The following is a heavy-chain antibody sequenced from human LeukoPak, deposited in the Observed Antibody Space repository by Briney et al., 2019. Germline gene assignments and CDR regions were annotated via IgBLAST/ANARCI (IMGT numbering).Heavy chain of an antibody. Sequence: PSETLSLTCAVYGGSFSGYYWSWIRQPPGKGLEWIGEINHSGSTNYNPSLKSRVTISVDTSKNQFSLKLSSVTAADTAVYYCARLRGYCSGGSCSGGWFGPWGQGTLVTVSS. V-gene: IGHV4-34*01. CDR1: GGSFSGYY. CDR3: ARLRGYCSGGSCSGGWFGP. J-gene: IGHJ5*02. D-gene: IGHD2-15*01. CDR2: INHSGST.